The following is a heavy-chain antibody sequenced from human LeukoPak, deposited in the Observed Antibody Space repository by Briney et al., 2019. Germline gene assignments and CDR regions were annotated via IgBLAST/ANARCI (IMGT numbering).Heavy chain of an antibody. V-gene: IGHV5-10-1*01. CDR3: ARAPDSDSGYDYFDY. Sequence: GESLKISCKGSGYTFTNHWISWVRQMPGKGLEWRGKIDPSDSYTNYSPSFQGHVTISAAKSISTAYLQWSSLKASDTAMYYCARAPDSDSGYDYFDYWGQGTLVTVSS. CDR1: GYTFTNHW. D-gene: IGHD5-12*01. CDR2: IDPSDSYT. J-gene: IGHJ4*02.